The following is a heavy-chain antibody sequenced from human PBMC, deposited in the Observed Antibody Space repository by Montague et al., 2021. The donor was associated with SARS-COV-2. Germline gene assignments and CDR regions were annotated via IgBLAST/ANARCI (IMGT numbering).Heavy chain of an antibody. CDR2: IYSGGNT. CDR3: ARDPYGMDV. V-gene: IGHV3-66*01. CDR1: GFIDSHNY. Sequence: SLRLSCAASGFIDSHNYMSWVRQAPGKGLEWVSIIYSGGNTYYADSVKGRFTISRDNSKNTLYLQMNSLRAEDTALYYCARDPYGMDVWGQGTTVTVSS. J-gene: IGHJ6*02.